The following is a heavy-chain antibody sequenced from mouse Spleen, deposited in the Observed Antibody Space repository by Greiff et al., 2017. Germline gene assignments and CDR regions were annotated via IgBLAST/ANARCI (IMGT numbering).Heavy chain of an antibody. CDR2: INSGSSTI. V-gene: IGHV5-17*01. Sequence: EVKLVESGGGLVKPGGSLKLSCAASGFTFSSYAMSWVRQTPEKRLEWVAAINSGSSTIYYADTVKGRFTISRDNAKNTLFLQMTSLRSEDTAMYYCEVTTSAMDYWGQGTSVTVSS. J-gene: IGHJ4*01. CDR3: EVTTSAMDY. D-gene: IGHD2-3*01. CDR1: GFTFSSYA.